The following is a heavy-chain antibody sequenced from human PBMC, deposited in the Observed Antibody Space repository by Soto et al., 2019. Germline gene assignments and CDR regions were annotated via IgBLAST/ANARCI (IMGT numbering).Heavy chain of an antibody. CDR1: GYSFTSYW. D-gene: IGHD3-22*01. V-gene: IGHV5-51*01. CDR3: ARPSSPAEGYYDSSGSQSGAFDI. Sequence: GESLKISCKGSGYSFTSYWIGWVRQMPGKGLEWMGIIYPGDSDTRYSPSFQGQVTISADKSISTAYLQWSSLKASDTAMYYCARPSSPAEGYYDSSGSQSGAFDIWGQGTMVTVSS. CDR2: IYPGDSDT. J-gene: IGHJ3*02.